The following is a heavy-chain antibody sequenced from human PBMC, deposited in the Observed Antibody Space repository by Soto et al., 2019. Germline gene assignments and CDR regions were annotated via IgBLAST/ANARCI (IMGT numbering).Heavy chain of an antibody. CDR2: IYHSGTT. J-gene: IGHJ4*02. Sequence: LSLTCAVSSASISNNNWWHWVRQPPGKGLEWIGEIYHSGTTNYNPSLKSRVAISVDKSKNQFSLKLTSVTAADTAVYYCATRRDGNPYFDYWGQGTLVTVSS. CDR3: ATRRDGNPYFDY. V-gene: IGHV4-4*02. CDR1: SASISNNNW.